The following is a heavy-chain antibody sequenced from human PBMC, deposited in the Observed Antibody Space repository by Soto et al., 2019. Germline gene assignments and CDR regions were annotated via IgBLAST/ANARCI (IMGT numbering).Heavy chain of an antibody. J-gene: IGHJ6*02. Sequence: QVQLQQSGPGLLKPAQTLSLTCAISGDSVSRNSIAWNWIRQSPSRGLEWLGRTYYRSKWYNDYALSVKSRISINLDTSKSQFSLQLNSVTPEDSAVYYCARGQYSAMDVWGPGTTVTVSS. CDR3: ARGQYSAMDV. CDR1: GDSVSRNSIA. V-gene: IGHV6-1*01. D-gene: IGHD5-18*01. CDR2: TYYRSKWYN.